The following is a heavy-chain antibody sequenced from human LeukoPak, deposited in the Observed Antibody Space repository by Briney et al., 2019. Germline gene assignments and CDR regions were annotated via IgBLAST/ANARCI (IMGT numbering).Heavy chain of an antibody. CDR1: GGSISSSSYY. CDR2: IYYSGST. D-gene: IGHD3-22*01. V-gene: IGHV4-39*01. CDR3: ARLVYDSSGYFDY. Sequence: SETLSLTCTVSGGSISSSSYYWGWIRQPPGKGLEWIGSIYYSGSTYYNPSLKSRVSISVDTSKNQFSLKLSSATAADTAVYYCARLVYDSSGYFDYWGQGTLVTVSS. J-gene: IGHJ4*02.